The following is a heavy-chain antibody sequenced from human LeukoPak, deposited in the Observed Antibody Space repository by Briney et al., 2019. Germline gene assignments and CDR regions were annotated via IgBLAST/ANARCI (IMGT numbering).Heavy chain of an antibody. V-gene: IGHV1-8*02. CDR1: GYTFTSYD. J-gene: IGHJ4*02. CDR2: MNPNSGNT. D-gene: IGHD3-22*01. Sequence: ASVKVSCKASGYTFTSYDINWVRQATGQGLEWMGWMNPNSGNTGYAQKFQGRVTMTTDTSTSTAYMELRSLRSDDTAVYYCARSSYYSPIDYWGQGTLVTVSS. CDR3: ARSSYYSPIDY.